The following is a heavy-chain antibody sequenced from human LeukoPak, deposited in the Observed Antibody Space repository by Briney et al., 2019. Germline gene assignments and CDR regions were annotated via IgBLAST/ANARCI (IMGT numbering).Heavy chain of an antibody. V-gene: IGHV1-69*04. CDR1: GGTFSSYA. J-gene: IGHJ4*02. Sequence: GSSVKVSCKASGGTFSSYAISWVRQNPGQGLECMGRIIPILGIANYAQKFQGRVTITADKSTSTAYMELSSLRSEDTAVYYCAVGITMVRGVIIYYFDYWGQGTLVTVSS. D-gene: IGHD3-10*01. CDR2: IIPILGIA. CDR3: AVGITMVRGVIIYYFDY.